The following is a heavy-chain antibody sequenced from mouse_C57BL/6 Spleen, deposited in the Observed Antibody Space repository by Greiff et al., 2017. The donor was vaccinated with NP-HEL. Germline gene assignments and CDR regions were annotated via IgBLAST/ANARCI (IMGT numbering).Heavy chain of an antibody. CDR2: IWSGGST. D-gene: IGHD1-1*01. V-gene: IGHV2-2*01. CDR3: ARNYYGSSYYFDY. CDR1: GFSLTSYG. Sequence: QVQLKQSGPGLVQPSQSLSITCTVSGFSLTSYGVHWVRQSPGKGLEWLGVIWSGGSTDYNAAFIYRLSISKDNAKSQVFFKMNSLKADDTAIYYCARNYYGSSYYFDYWGQGTTLTVSS. J-gene: IGHJ2*01.